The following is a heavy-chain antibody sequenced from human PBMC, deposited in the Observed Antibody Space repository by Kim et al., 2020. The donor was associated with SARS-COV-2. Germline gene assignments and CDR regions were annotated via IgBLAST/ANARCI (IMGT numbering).Heavy chain of an antibody. CDR2: VYSDGTTT. Sequence: GGSLRLSCAASGFTFSSYWMHWVRQAPGKGLVWVSRVYSDGTTTSYADSVKGRFTISRDNAKNTVYLQMNSLRADDTAVYFCASDRDWFGLDVWGQGTTVTVSS. J-gene: IGHJ6*02. CDR3: ASDRDWFGLDV. V-gene: IGHV3-74*01. D-gene: IGHD3-9*01. CDR1: GFTFSSYW.